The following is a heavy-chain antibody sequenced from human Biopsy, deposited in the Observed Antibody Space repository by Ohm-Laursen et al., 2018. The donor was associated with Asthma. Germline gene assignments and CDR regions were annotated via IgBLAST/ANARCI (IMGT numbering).Heavy chain of an antibody. Sequence: SLRLSCAAPGFSFSNFAIHWVRQAPGKGLEWVSSITGSGGFTYYADSVKGRFTISRDKSENTLYLQMNSLRAEDTAVYYCARTFHFWSPYHAEHYQLWGQGTLVTVSS. CDR1: GFSFSNFA. J-gene: IGHJ1*01. CDR2: ITGSGGFT. V-gene: IGHV3-23*01. D-gene: IGHD3-3*02. CDR3: ARTFHFWSPYHAEHYQL.